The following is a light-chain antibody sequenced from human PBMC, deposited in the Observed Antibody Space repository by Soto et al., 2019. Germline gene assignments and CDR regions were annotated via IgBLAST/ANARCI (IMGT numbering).Light chain of an antibody. CDR2: GAS. J-gene: IGKJ1*01. CDR1: QSAGNF. Sequence: EIVMTQSPATLSVSPGETASLSCRGSQSAGNFLAWYQQKPGQAPRILIYGASSRVTGFPARFSGSGSGTEFTLTISSLQSDDFEVYYCQQYDNWPWTFGQGTKVDIK. V-gene: IGKV3-15*01. CDR3: QQYDNWPWT.